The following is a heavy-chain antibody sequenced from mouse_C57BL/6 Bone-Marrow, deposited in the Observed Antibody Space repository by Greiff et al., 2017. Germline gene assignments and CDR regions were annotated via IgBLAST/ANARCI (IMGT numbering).Heavy chain of an antibody. CDR3: ARPHDYGSSYGAMDY. V-gene: IGHV5-17*01. CDR1: GFTFSDYG. CDR2: ISSGSSTI. J-gene: IGHJ4*01. Sequence: EVKLMESGGGLVKPGGSLKLSCAASGFTFSDYGMHWVRQAPEKGLEWVAYISSGSSTIYYADTVKGRFTISRDNAKNTLFLQMTSLRSEDTAMYYCARPHDYGSSYGAMDYWGQGTSVTVSS. D-gene: IGHD1-1*01.